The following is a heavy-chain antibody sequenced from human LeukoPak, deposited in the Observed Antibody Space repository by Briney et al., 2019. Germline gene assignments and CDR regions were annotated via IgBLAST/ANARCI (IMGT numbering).Heavy chain of an antibody. J-gene: IGHJ3*02. CDR3: ARTATDAFDI. D-gene: IGHD2-21*02. Sequence: GGSLRLSCGASGFTFSRYWMHWVRQAPGKGLVWVSRINSDGSTTTYADSVKGRFTISRDNAKNTLSLQMDSLRAEDTAVYYCARTATDAFDIWGQGTMVTVSS. CDR2: INSDGSTT. CDR1: GFTFSRYW. V-gene: IGHV3-74*01.